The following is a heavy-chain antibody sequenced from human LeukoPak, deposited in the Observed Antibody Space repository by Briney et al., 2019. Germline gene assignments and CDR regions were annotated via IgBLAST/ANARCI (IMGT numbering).Heavy chain of an antibody. V-gene: IGHV3-21*01. D-gene: IGHD5-18*01. CDR2: ISSSSSYI. CDR1: GFTFSSYS. CDR3: ARDTIRGYSYGYFDY. Sequence: GGSLRLSCAASGFTFSSYSMNWVRQAPGKGLEWVSSISSSSSYIYYADSVKGRFTISRDNAKNSLYLQMNSLRAEDTAVYYCARDTIRGYSYGYFDYWGQGTLVTVSS. J-gene: IGHJ4*02.